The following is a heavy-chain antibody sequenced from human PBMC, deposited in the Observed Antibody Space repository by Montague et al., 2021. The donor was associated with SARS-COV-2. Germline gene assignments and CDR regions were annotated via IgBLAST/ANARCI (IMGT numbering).Heavy chain of an antibody. V-gene: IGHV4-61*02. CDR2: VYASGIT. CDR3: IRGLAGVDS. CDR1: GGSISSGSYY. Sequence: TLSLTCTASGGSISSGSYYWSWIRQPAGKGLEWIGRVYASGITNYNPSLKSRVTISLDTSKNQFSMRLSSVTAAGTALYYCIRGLAGVDSWGQGTLVTVPS. J-gene: IGHJ5*01.